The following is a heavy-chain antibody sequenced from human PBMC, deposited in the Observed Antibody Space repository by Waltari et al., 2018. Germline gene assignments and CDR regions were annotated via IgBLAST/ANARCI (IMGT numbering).Heavy chain of an antibody. CDR1: GDSISSYY. CDR2: IYYSGST. D-gene: IGHD5-18*01. V-gene: IGHV4-59*01. J-gene: IGHJ4*02. CDR3: ASSPIGGYNFDY. Sequence: QVQLQESGPGLVKPSETLSLTCTVSGDSISSYYWSWIRQPPGKGLEWIGYIYYSGSTNYNPSLKSRVTISVDTSKNQFSLKLSSVTAADTAVYYCASSPIGGYNFDYWGQGTLVTVSS.